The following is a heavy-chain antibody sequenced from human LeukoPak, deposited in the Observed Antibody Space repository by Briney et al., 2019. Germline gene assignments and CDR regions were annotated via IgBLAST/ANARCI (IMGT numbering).Heavy chain of an antibody. CDR1: GGSISSSSYY. Sequence: SETLSLTCTVSGGSISSSSYYWGWIRQPPGKGLEWIGSIYYSGSTYYNPSLKSRVTISVDTSKNQFSLKLSSVTAADTAVYYCARDRGYNYGMDVWGQGTTVTVSS. CDR3: ARDRGYNYGMDV. D-gene: IGHD3-10*01. CDR2: IYYSGST. J-gene: IGHJ6*02. V-gene: IGHV4-39*07.